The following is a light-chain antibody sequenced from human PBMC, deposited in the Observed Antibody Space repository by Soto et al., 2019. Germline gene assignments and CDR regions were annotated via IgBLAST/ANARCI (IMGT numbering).Light chain of an antibody. V-gene: IGLV1-44*01. J-gene: IGLJ3*02. CDR3: ASWDNSLNGLV. CDR2: AND. Sequence: QPVLPQPPSASRTPGPRVTIPCSGSSSDIGSNSVNWYQQLPGAAPRLLIYANDHRPSGVHDRFSGSKSGTSASLGISGLQPEDEADYYCASWDNSLNGLVFGGGTKLTVL. CDR1: SSDIGSNS.